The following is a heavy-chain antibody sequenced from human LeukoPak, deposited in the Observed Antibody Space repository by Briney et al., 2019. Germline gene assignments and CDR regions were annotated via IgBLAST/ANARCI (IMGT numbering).Heavy chain of an antibody. CDR2: IDPKSGGT. CDR1: GYTLTDKH. Sequence: ASVKVSCKASGYTLTDKHLYWVRQAPGQGLEWMGWIDPKSGGTNFAQNFQGRLTMTRDTSINTAHMELSRLTSDDTTMYYCARELGINAFDVWGQGTMVTVSS. V-gene: IGHV1-2*02. J-gene: IGHJ3*01. CDR3: ARELGINAFDV. D-gene: IGHD7-27*01.